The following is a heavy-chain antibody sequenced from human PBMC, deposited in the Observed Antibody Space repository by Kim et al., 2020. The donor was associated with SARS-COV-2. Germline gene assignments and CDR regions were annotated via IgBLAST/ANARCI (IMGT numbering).Heavy chain of an antibody. CDR2: ITGDGSRT. D-gene: IGHD3-22*01. Sequence: GGSLRLSCGASGFTFGDFAMHWVRQAPGKGLEWVSLITGDGSRTYYADSVKGRFTISRDNIKNSLYLQMSSLITEDTALYYCVTTGNSSLGDVFDYWG. CDR3: VTTGNSSLGDVFDY. CDR1: GFTFGDFA. V-gene: IGHV3-43*02. J-gene: IGHJ4*01.